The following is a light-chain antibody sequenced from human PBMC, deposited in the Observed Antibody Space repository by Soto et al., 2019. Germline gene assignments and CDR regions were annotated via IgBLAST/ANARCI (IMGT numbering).Light chain of an antibody. CDR3: HSYDSSLSGSVV. J-gene: IGLJ2*01. Sequence: QSVLTQPHSVSGAPGQRVTISCTGSSSNIGAGYDVHWYQQLPGSAPKLLIYGNRNRPSGVPDRFSGSKSGTSSSLAITGLQAEDEADYYGHSYDSSLSGSVVFGGGTKLTVL. V-gene: IGLV1-40*01. CDR1: SSNIGAGYD. CDR2: GNR.